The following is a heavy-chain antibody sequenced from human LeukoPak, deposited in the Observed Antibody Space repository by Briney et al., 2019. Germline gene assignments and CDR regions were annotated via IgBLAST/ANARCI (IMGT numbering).Heavy chain of an antibody. CDR3: AREEV. V-gene: IGHV3-7*01. CDR1: GFTFSGYW. CDR2: IKEDGSEK. Sequence: GGPLGFSGEASGFTFSGYWMPGFRKPPGKGPEWVANIKEDGSEKNYVDSVKGRFTVSRHNAKNSLYLQMNSLRVEDTAVYYCAREEVWGQGSTVTVSS. J-gene: IGHJ6*02.